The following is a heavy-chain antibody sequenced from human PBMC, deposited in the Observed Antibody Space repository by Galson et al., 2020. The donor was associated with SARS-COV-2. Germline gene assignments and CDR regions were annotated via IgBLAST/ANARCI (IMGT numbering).Heavy chain of an antibody. Sequence: SETLSLTCTFSVGFTSNYYWTWFRQSPGMGLEWIGYISSSGTTRSNLSLKSRVTISVDTSKRQFYLNLSSVTAAGTAVYYCAKQQYCGGECYIFDYWGQGMRVTVSS. V-gene: IGHV4-59*01. J-gene: IGHJ4*02. CDR1: VGFTSNYY. CDR2: ISSSGTT. CDR3: AKQQYCGGECYIFDY. D-gene: IGHD2-21*01.